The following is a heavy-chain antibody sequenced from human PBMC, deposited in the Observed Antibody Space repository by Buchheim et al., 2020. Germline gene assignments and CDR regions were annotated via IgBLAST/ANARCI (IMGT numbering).Heavy chain of an antibody. CDR3: AADLYSSTWYGWDSYIYCMDV. V-gene: IGHV1-58*02. J-gene: IGHJ6*01. CDR2: IVVGSGNT. Sequence: QMQLVQSGPEVKEPGASVKVSCKASGFTFTNSAMQWVRQARGQRLEWIGWIVVGSGNTNYAQKFQERVTITRDMSTSTAYMELSSLRSEDTAVYFCAADLYSSTWYGWDSYIYCMDVWEQGTT. CDR1: GFTFTNSA. D-gene: IGHD6-13*01.